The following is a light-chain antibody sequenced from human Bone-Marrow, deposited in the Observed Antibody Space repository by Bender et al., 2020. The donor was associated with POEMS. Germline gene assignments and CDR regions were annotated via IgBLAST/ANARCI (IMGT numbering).Light chain of an antibody. Sequence: QSALTQPPSASGSPGQSVTISCTGTSSDIGSYNSVSWYQQHPGKAPKLMIYEVTQRPSGVPDRFYAFKSGTSASLAISGLQSEDEADYYCAAWDAGLSGGVFGGGTKLTVL. J-gene: IGLJ3*02. CDR2: EVT. CDR1: SSDIGSYNS. V-gene: IGLV2-8*01. CDR3: AAWDAGLSGGV.